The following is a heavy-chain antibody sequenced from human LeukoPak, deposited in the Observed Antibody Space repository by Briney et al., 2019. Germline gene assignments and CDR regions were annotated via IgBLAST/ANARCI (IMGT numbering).Heavy chain of an antibody. J-gene: IGHJ4*02. CDR2: IYPGDSDT. CDR3: ARQSYGEYNGYGHFDY. D-gene: IGHD5-12*01. Sequence: GESLKISCKASGYSFTSYLIGWVRQMAGKGVEWMGIIYPGDSDTRHSPSFRGQVTVSADKSISTAYVQWSRLKAWDTARYYSARQSYGEYNGYGHFDYWGQGPLVTVSS. CDR1: GYSFTSYL. V-gene: IGHV5-51*01.